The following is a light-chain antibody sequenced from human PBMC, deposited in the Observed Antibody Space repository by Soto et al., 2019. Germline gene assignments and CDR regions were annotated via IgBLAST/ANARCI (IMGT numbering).Light chain of an antibody. CDR3: QQRSNWPPIT. CDR2: DAS. V-gene: IGKV3-11*01. J-gene: IGKJ5*01. Sequence: EIVLTQSPATLSLSPGERATLSCRASQSVSSYLAWNQQKPGQAPRLLIYDASNRATGIPARFSGSGSATDFTLTISSLEPEDFAVYYCQQRSNWPPITFGQGTRLEIK. CDR1: QSVSSY.